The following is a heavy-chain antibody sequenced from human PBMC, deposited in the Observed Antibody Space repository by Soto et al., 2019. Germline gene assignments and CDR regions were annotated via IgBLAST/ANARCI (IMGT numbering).Heavy chain of an antibody. D-gene: IGHD2-2*01. CDR1: GFTFSSYC. Sequence: EVQLVESGGGLVQPGGSLRLSCAASGFTFSSYCMHWVRQVPGKRLVWVSRIKSDGTSTDYADSVKGRFTISRDNAKNMRYLEMNSLGVEDTAVYYCVRDRSTCKDYWTQGTLVTVSP. J-gene: IGHJ4*02. V-gene: IGHV3-74*01. CDR3: VRDRSTCKDY. CDR2: IKSDGTST.